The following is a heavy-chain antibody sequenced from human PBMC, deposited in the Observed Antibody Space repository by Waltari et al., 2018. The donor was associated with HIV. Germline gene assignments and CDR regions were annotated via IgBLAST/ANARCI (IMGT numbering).Heavy chain of an antibody. J-gene: IGHJ1*01. CDR3: ARAGYSSSWYEGLL. CDR1: GGSISSGSYY. V-gene: IGHV4-61*02. Sequence: QVQLQESGPGLVKPSQTLSLTCTVSGGSISSGSYYWSWIRQPAGKGLEWIGRIYTSGSTNYNPSLKSRVTISVDTSKNQFSLKLSSVTAADTAVYYCARAGYSSSWYEGLLWGQGTLVTVSS. CDR2: IYTSGST. D-gene: IGHD6-13*01.